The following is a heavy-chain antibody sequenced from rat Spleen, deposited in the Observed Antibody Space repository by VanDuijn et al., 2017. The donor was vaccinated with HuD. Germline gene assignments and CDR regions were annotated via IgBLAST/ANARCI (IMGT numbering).Heavy chain of an antibody. CDR1: GFTFSDYY. CDR2: ISYDGSST. J-gene: IGHJ1*01. Sequence: EVQLVESDGGLVQPGRSLKLSCAASGFTFSDYYMAWVRQAPTKGLEWVATISYDGSSTYYRDSVKGRFTISRDNAKSTLYLQMDSLRSEDTATYYCARRGVRYWYFDFWGPGTMVTVSS. V-gene: IGHV5-29*01. CDR3: ARRGVRYWYFDF.